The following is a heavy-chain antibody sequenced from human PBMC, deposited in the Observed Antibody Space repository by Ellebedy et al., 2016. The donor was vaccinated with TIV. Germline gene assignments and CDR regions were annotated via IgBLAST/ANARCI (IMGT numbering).Heavy chain of an antibody. J-gene: IGHJ4*02. Sequence: GESLKISCAVSGITFRKYALSWVRQAPGKGLEWVSSIAPGTDTTFYADSVRGRFFISRDTSKNTTFLQMNSLSAEDTAVYFCAQHRTVWFGPDYWGQGTLVTVAS. V-gene: IGHV3-23*01. CDR3: AQHRTVWFGPDY. D-gene: IGHD3-10*01. CDR2: IAPGTDTT. CDR1: GITFRKYA.